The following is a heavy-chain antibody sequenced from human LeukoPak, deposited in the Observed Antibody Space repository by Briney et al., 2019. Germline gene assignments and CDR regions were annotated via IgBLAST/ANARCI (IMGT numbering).Heavy chain of an antibody. CDR2: ISYDGSNK. V-gene: IGHV3-30*04. Sequence: PGGSLRLSCAASGFTFSSYAMHWVRQASGKGLEWVAVISYDGSNKYYADSVKGRFTISRDNSKNTLYLQMNSLRAEDTAVYYCARGEGWGQGTLVTVSS. J-gene: IGHJ4*02. CDR3: ARGEG. CDR1: GFTFSSYA.